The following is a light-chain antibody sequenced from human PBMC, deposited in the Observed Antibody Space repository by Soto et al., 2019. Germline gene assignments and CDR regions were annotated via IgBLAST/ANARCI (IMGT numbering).Light chain of an antibody. CDR1: SSNIGKNV. V-gene: IGLV1-36*01. CDR3: AAWDDSRNVPV. J-gene: IGLJ2*01. Sequence: QSVLTQPHSVSESPRQRVTISCSGSSSNIGKNVVNWYQQLPGKAPKLIIYYDDLVPSGVSDRFSGSKSGTSASLAISGLQSDDEADYYCAAWDDSRNVPVFGGGTKLTVL. CDR2: YDD.